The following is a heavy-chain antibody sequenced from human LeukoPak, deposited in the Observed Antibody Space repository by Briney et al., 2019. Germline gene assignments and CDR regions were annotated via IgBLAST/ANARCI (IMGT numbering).Heavy chain of an antibody. V-gene: IGHV4-59*08. CDR3: ATKAKSVGRIDY. D-gene: IGHD1-14*01. CDR1: GGSISSYY. CDR2: ISYSGST. J-gene: IGHJ4*02. Sequence: SETLSLTCTVSGGSISSYYWSWIRQPPGKGLEWIGDISYSGSTNYNPSLKSRVTISVDTSKNQFSLNLSSVTAADTAVYYCATKAKSVGRIDYWGQGTLVTVSS.